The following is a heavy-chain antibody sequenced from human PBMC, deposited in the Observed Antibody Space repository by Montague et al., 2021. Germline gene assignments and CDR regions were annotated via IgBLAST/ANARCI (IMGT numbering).Heavy chain of an antibody. CDR1: RSLINSDYY. CDR3: ARERDRYYYMDI. CDR2: VSHGGRN. J-gene: IGHJ6*03. V-gene: IGHV4-38-2*02. Sequence: SETLSLTCTVSRSLINSDYYWGWIRQPPGKGLEWMGSVSHGGRNYYNPSPKRRVTISVDTSNNHFSLKLSSVTAADTAMYYCARERDRYYYMDIWGKGTTITVSS.